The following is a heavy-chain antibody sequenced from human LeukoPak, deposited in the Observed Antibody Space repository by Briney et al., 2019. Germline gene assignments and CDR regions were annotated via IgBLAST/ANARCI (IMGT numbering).Heavy chain of an antibody. Sequence: GGSLRLSCAASGFTFSSYSMNWVRQAPGKGLEWVSYISSSSSTIYYADSVKGRFTISRDNAKNSLYLQMNSLRAEDTAVYYCARDPPDLYSSGWTSFDYWGQGTLVTVSS. CDR2: ISSSSSTI. D-gene: IGHD6-19*01. J-gene: IGHJ4*02. CDR1: GFTFSSYS. CDR3: ARDPPDLYSSGWTSFDY. V-gene: IGHV3-48*01.